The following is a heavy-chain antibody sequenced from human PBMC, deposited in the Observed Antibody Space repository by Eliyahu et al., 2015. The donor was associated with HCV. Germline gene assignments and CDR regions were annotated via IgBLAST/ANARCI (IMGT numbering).Heavy chain of an antibody. V-gene: IGHV4-4*07. D-gene: IGHD3-10*02. Sequence: EWIGRIYASGSTNYNPSLKSRVTMSLHTSKNHFSLNLRSVTAADTAVYYCARQKGLFGELSSSDYYYGMDVWGQGTTVTVSS. CDR3: ARQKGLFGELSSSDYYYGMDV. J-gene: IGHJ6*02. CDR2: IYASGST.